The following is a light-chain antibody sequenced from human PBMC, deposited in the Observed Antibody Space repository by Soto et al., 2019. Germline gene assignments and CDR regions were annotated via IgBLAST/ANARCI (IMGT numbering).Light chain of an antibody. J-gene: IGKJ2*01. CDR1: QSVSSN. V-gene: IGKV3-15*01. CDR2: GAS. CDR3: QQYNNWPNT. Sequence: EIVMTQSPATLSVSPGERATLSCRASQSVSSNLAWYQQKHGQAPRLLIYGASTKATGIPARFSGSPSGTEFTLTISSLQSEDFAVYYCQQYNNWPNTFGQGTKLEIK.